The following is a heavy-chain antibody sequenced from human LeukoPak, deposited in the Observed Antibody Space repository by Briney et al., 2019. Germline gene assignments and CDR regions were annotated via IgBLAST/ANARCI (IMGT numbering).Heavy chain of an antibody. CDR3: ARDYGDYWSPDSDAFDI. V-gene: IGHV3-11*01. Sequence: PGGSLRLSCAASGFTFSDYYMSWIRQAPGKGLEWVSYISSSGSTIYYADSVKGRFTISRDNAKNSLYLQMNSLRAEDTAVYYCARDYGDYWSPDSDAFDIWGQGTMVTVSS. J-gene: IGHJ3*02. D-gene: IGHD4-17*01. CDR2: ISSSGSTI. CDR1: GFTFSDYY.